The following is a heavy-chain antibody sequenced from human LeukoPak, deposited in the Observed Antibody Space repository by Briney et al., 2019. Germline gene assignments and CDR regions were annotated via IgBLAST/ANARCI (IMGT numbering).Heavy chain of an antibody. J-gene: IGHJ4*02. V-gene: IGHV3-11*04. D-gene: IGHD1-7*01. Sequence: GGSLRLSCAASGFTFSDYYMSWIRQAPGKGLDGVSFISSSGSTTYYADSVKGRCTISRDKAKNSLYLQMNRLRAEDKAVYYCARDGTYLAYWGQGTLVTVSS. CDR1: GFTFSDYY. CDR2: ISSSGSTT. CDR3: ARDGTYLAY.